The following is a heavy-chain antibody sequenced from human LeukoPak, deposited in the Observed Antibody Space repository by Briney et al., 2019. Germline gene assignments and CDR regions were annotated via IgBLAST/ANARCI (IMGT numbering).Heavy chain of an antibody. CDR1: GGSINSCC. Sequence: SETLSLTCTVSGGSINSCCWSWIRQPAGKGLEWIGRIYTSGSSNYNPSLKSRVTMSVDTSKNQFSLRLTSVTAADTAVYYCARAAYGDYRYYYFYLDVWGKGTTVTVSS. CDR3: ARAAYGDYRYYYFYLDV. D-gene: IGHD4-17*01. V-gene: IGHV4-4*07. J-gene: IGHJ6*03. CDR2: IYTSGSS.